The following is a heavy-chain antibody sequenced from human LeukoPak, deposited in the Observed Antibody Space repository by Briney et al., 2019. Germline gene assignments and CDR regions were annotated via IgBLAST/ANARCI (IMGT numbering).Heavy chain of an antibody. CDR3: ARARSWGSYSAFFDY. CDR1: GGSISSYY. CDR2: IYYSGST. V-gene: IGHV4-59*08. J-gene: IGHJ4*02. Sequence: SETLSLTCTVSGGSISSYYWSWIRQPPRKGLEWIGYIYYSGSTYYNPSLKSRVNISVDTSKNQFSLKLSSVTAADTAVYYCARARSWGSYSAFFDYWGQGTLVTVSS. D-gene: IGHD1-26*01.